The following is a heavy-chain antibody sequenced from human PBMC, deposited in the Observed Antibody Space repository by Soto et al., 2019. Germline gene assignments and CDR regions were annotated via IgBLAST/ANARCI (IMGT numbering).Heavy chain of an antibody. D-gene: IGHD1-1*01. CDR3: ARGRYGDY. J-gene: IGHJ4*02. CDR2: ISAHNGNT. CDR1: GYAFTTYG. Sequence: QVHLVQSGAEVKKPGASVKVSCKGSGYAFTTYGITWVRQAPGQGLEWMGWISAHNGNTNYAQKLQGRVTVTRDPSTSTAYMELRSLRPDDTAVYYCARGRYGDYWGQGALVTVSS. V-gene: IGHV1-18*01.